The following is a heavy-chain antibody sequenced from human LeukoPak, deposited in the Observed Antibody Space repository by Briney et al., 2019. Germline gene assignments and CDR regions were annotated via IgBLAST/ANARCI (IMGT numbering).Heavy chain of an antibody. CDR1: GFSFSSYG. D-gene: IGHD4-11*01. CDR2: ISNDGSIT. CDR3: AKSKSPYPMDYIFDF. J-gene: IGHJ4*02. Sequence: GGSLRLSCAASGFSFSSYGMHWVRQAPGKGLEWVAVISNDGSITKYGDSVKGRFTISRDNSKNTLYEQMNSLRTDDAAVYYCAKSKSPYPMDYIFDFWGQGTLVTVSS. V-gene: IGHV3-30*18.